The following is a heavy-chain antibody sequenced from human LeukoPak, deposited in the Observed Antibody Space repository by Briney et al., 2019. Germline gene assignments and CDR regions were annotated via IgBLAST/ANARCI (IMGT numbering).Heavy chain of an antibody. CDR1: GYTFTGYY. Sequence: ASVKVSCKASGYTFTGYYMHWVRQAPGQGLEWVGWINPNSGGTNYAQKFQGRVTMTRDTSISTAYMELSRLRSDGTAVYYCARDPTPPYDGDYWGQGTLVTVSS. D-gene: IGHD3-16*01. V-gene: IGHV1-2*02. CDR3: ARDPTPPYDGDY. J-gene: IGHJ4*02. CDR2: INPNSGGT.